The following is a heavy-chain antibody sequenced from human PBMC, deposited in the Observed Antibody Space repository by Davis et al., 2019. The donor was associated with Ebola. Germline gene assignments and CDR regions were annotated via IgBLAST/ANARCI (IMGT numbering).Heavy chain of an antibody. D-gene: IGHD1-14*01. CDR1: VITFSSYA. Sequence: GESLKISCTDSVITFSSYAMTWVRQAPGKGLEWVSYISSSSDTIYYADSVKGRFTISRDNARNTLYLQMNSLRDEDTAVYHCARVMNPAGAFDIWGRGTMVIVSS. J-gene: IGHJ3*02. CDR3: ARVMNPAGAFDI. V-gene: IGHV3-48*02. CDR2: ISSSSDTI.